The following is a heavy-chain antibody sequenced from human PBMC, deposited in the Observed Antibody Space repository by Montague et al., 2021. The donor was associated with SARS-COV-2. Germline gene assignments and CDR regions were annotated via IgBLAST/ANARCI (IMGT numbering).Heavy chain of an antibody. CDR1: GASISSRSYY. CDR2: NYGSGST. Sequence: SETLSLTCTVSGASISSRSYYWVWIRQPPGLGRDWIVYNYGSGSTYYNPTLQTPVTISVDTSKNQLSLKLSTATAADTALYYCANLPASISIFGVVQGYYFDAWGQGTMVTVSS. D-gene: IGHD3-3*01. CDR3: ANLPASISIFGVVQGYYFDA. J-gene: IGHJ4*02. V-gene: IGHV4-39*01.